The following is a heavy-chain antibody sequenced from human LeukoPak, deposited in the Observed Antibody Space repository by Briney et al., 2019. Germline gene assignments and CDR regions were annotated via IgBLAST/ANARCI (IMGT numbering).Heavy chain of an antibody. CDR3: ARNDIVVVPAAMRYYYYMDV. D-gene: IGHD2-2*01. CDR1: GGSFSGYY. CDR2: INHSGST. V-gene: IGHV4-34*01. Sequence: SETLSLTCAVYGGSFSGYYWSRIRQPPGKGLEWIGEINHSGSTNYNPSLKSRVTISVDTSKNQFSLKLSSVTAADTAVYYCARNDIVVVPAAMRYYYYMDVWGKGTTVTVSS. J-gene: IGHJ6*03.